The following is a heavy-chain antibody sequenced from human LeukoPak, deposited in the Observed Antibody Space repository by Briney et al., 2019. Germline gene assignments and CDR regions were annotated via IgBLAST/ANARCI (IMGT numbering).Heavy chain of an antibody. CDR3: ARDRGAARPDWFDP. D-gene: IGHD6-6*01. CDR2: ISAYNGNT. J-gene: IGHJ5*02. Sequence: ASVKVSCKASGYTFTSYGISWVRQAPGQGLEWMGWISAYNGNTNYAQKLQGRVTMTTDTSTSAAYMELRSLRSDDTAVYYCARDRGAARPDWFDPWGQGTLVTVSS. V-gene: IGHV1-18*01. CDR1: GYTFTSYG.